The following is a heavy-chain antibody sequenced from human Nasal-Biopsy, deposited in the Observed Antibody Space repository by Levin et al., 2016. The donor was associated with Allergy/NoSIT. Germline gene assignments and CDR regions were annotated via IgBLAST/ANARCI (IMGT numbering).Heavy chain of an antibody. J-gene: IGHJ4*02. Sequence: GGSLRLSCAASGFTFSTYNMNWVRQAPGKGLEWVACISSGGSNTYYADSVKGRFTISRDNAKNSLFLQMHGLRADDTAVYYCARDSMIPFWGQGTLVTVSS. CDR1: GFTFSTYN. V-gene: IGHV3-21*01. CDR3: ARDSMIPF. CDR2: ISSGGSNT. D-gene: IGHD3-22*01.